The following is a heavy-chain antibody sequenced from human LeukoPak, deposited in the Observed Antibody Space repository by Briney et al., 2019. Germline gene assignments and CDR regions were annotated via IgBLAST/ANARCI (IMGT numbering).Heavy chain of an antibody. Sequence: PGGSVRLSCAASGFTFNTYAMSWVGQAPGKGVEWVSVISGSGGSTYYADSVKGRFTISRDNSKNTLHLQMNSLRAEDTAVYYCAKDRWVSREFQEWGQGTLVTVSS. CDR3: AKDRWVSREFQE. D-gene: IGHD4-23*01. CDR2: ISGSGGST. CDR1: GFTFNTYA. J-gene: IGHJ4*02. V-gene: IGHV3-23*01.